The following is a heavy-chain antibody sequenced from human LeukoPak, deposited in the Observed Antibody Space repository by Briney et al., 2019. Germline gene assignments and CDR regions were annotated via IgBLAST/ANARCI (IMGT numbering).Heavy chain of an antibody. CDR2: ISSSSSYI. D-gene: IGHD6-13*01. CDR3: ARAPGYSSSWYDWFDP. J-gene: IGHJ5*02. Sequence: GGSLRLSCAASGFTFSSYSMNWVRQAPGKGLEWVSSISSSSSYIYYADSVKGRFTISRDNAKNSLYLQMNSLRAEDTAVYYCARAPGYSSSWYDWFDPWGQGTLVTVPS. CDR1: GFTFSSYS. V-gene: IGHV3-21*01.